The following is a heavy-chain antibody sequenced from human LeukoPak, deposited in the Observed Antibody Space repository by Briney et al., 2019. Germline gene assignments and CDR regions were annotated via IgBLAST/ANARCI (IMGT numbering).Heavy chain of an antibody. CDR2: INPNSGGT. CDR3: ARVVHSGGDY. Sequence: VSVKVSCKASGYTFTGYYMHWVRQAPGQGLEWMGWINPNSGGTNYAQKFQGRVTMTRDTSISTAYMELSSLRSDDTAVYYCARVVHSGGDYWGQGTLVTVSS. CDR1: GYTFTGYY. D-gene: IGHD3-10*01. J-gene: IGHJ4*02. V-gene: IGHV1-2*02.